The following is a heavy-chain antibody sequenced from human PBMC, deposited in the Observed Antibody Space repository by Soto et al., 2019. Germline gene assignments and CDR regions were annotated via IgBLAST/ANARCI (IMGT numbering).Heavy chain of an antibody. V-gene: IGHV1-69*02. CDR2: IIPILGIA. D-gene: IGHD6-6*01. CDR3: ARREYSSSFPGFRDYYYYVDV. J-gene: IGHJ6*03. CDR1: GGTFSSYT. Sequence: ASVKVSCKASGGTFSSYTISWVRQAPGQGLEWMGRIIPILGIANYAQKFQGRVTITADKSTSTAYMELSSLRSEDTAVYYCARREYSSSFPGFRDYYYYVDVWGKGTTVTVSS.